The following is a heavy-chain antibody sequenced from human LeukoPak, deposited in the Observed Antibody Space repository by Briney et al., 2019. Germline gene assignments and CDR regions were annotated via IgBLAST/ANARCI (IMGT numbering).Heavy chain of an antibody. CDR3: ARAGCSSTSCQGANWFDP. D-gene: IGHD2-2*01. V-gene: IGHV1-8*03. CDR2: MNPNSGNT. J-gene: IGHJ5*02. CDR1: GYTFTSYD. Sequence: ASVKVSCKASGYTFTSYDINWVRQATGQGLEWMGWMNPNSGNTGYAQKFQGRVTITRNTSISTAYIELSSLRSEDTAVYYCARAGCSSTSCQGANWFDPWGQGTLVTVSS.